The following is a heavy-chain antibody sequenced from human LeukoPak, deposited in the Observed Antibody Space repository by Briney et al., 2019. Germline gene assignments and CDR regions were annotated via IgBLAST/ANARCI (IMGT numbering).Heavy chain of an antibody. V-gene: IGHV3-74*01. J-gene: IGHJ4*02. CDR1: GFTVSSNY. CDR3: ARDLTGSIDY. Sequence: GGSLRRSCAASGFTVSSNYMSWVRQAPGKGLVWVSLINSDGSTTRYADSVKGRFTISRDNAKNTLYLQMNSLRAEDTAVYYCARDLTGSIDYWGQGTLVTVSS. CDR2: INSDGSTT. D-gene: IGHD3-9*01.